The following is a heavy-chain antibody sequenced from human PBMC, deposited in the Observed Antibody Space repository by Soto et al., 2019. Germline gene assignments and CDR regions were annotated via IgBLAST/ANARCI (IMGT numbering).Heavy chain of an antibody. CDR1: GFTFSSYA. Sequence: GGSLRLSCAASGFTFSSYAMSWVRQAPGKGLEWVSAISGSGGSTYYADSVKGRFTISRDNSKNTLYLQMNSLRAEDTAVYYCASARYCTNGVCLSFDYWGQGTLVTVSS. V-gene: IGHV3-23*01. J-gene: IGHJ4*02. D-gene: IGHD2-8*01. CDR3: ASARYCTNGVCLSFDY. CDR2: ISGSGGST.